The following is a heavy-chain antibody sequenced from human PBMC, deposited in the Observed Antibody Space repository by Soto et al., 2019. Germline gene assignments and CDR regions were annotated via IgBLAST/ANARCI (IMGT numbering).Heavy chain of an antibody. V-gene: IGHV4-39*01. CDR3: ARRVWTAGYYDPLSYYYGMDV. Sequence: SETLSLTCTVSGGSISSSSYYWGWIRQPPGKGLEWIGSIYYSGSTYYNPSLKSRVTISVDTSKNQFSLKLSSVTAADTAVYYCARRVWTAGYYDPLSYYYGMDVWGQGTTVTVSS. CDR2: IYYSGST. J-gene: IGHJ6*02. D-gene: IGHD3-22*01. CDR1: GGSISSSSYY.